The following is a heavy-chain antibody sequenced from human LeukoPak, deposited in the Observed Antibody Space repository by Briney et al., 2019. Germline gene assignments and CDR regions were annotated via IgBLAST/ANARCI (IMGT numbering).Heavy chain of an antibody. CDR1: GFTVSNNY. CDR2: ISGSGGST. CDR3: AGVSVGY. V-gene: IGHV3-23*01. D-gene: IGHD1-26*01. Sequence: GGSLRLSCAASGFTVSNNYVSWVRQAPGKGLEWVSAISGSGGSTYYADSVKGWFTISRDNSKNTLYLQMNSLRAEDTAVYYCAGVSVGYWGQGTLVTVSS. J-gene: IGHJ4*02.